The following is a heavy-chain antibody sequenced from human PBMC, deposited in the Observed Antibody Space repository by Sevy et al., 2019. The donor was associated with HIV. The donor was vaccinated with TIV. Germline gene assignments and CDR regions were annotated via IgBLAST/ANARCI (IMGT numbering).Heavy chain of an antibody. CDR1: GYSFANNW. CDR2: VYPGDSDT. J-gene: IGHJ4*02. CDR3: ARLPVAADGLYYFDY. D-gene: IGHD6-13*01. V-gene: IGHV5-51*01. Sequence: GESLKISCKGSGYSFANNWIGWVRQMPGKGLEWMGIVYPGDSDTTYSPSFQGQVTISVDKSISTAYLQWNSLKASVTAMYYCARLPVAADGLYYFDYWGQGTLVTVSS.